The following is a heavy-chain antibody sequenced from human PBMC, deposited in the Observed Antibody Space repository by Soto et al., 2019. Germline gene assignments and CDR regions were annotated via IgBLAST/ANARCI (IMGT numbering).Heavy chain of an antibody. Sequence: EVQLVESGGGLVQPGGSLRLSCAASGFTFSSYWMSWVRQAPGKALERVANIKQDGSEKYYVDSVKGRFTISTDNATNSLYRQMNSLSAEDTAVYYCARHFEEWWVRRRFDYWGQGTVFTFCS. CDR3: ARHFEEWWVRRRFDY. D-gene: IGHD2-8*01. CDR1: GFTFSSYW. V-gene: IGHV3-7*01. J-gene: IGHJ4*02. CDR2: IKQDGSEK.